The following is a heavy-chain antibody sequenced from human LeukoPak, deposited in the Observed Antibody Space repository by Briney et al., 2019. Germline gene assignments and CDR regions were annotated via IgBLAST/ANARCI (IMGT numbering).Heavy chain of an antibody. Sequence: GGSLPVSCAASGFTFSGSAMSWVRQAPGEGLEWVSLISYSGANSYYTESVRGRFTISRDNSKDTLFLQMNSLRAKDTAIYYCAREMQLSTWGQG. D-gene: IGHD3-16*02. CDR1: GFTFSGSA. V-gene: IGHV3-23*01. CDR3: AREMQLST. CDR2: ISYSGANS. J-gene: IGHJ3*01.